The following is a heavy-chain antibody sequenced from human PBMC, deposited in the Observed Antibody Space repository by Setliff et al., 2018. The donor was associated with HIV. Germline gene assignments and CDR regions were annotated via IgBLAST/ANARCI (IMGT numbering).Heavy chain of an antibody. CDR2: ISSNDI. CDR3: ATDCAVVGGTGSLDS. Sequence: GGSLRLSCSASGFPFSYYEMYWVRQAPGKGLEFVSAISSNDIYYADSVKGRFTISRDNAKNSLYLQMNSLRVEDTAVYYCATDCAVVGGTGSLDSWGQGTLVTVSS. CDR1: GFPFSYYE. D-gene: IGHD1-26*01. V-gene: IGHV3-64*04. J-gene: IGHJ4*02.